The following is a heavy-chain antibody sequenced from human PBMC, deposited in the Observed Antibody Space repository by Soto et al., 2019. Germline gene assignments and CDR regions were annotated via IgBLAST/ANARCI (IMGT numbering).Heavy chain of an antibody. CDR1: GFTFSSYA. D-gene: IGHD3-16*02. J-gene: IGHJ4*02. CDR3: AKSGQRIMITFGGVIANDLFDY. CDR2: ISGSGGST. V-gene: IGHV3-23*01. Sequence: GGSLRLSCAASGFTFSSYAMSWVRQAPGKGLEWVSAISGSGGSTYYADSVKGRFTISRDNSKNTLYLQMNSLRAEDPAVYYCAKSGQRIMITFGGVIANDLFDYWGQGTLVTVSS.